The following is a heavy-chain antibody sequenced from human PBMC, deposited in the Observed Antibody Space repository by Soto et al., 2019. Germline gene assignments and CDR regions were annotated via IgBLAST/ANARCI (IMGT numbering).Heavy chain of an antibody. J-gene: IGHJ4*02. V-gene: IGHV3-30-3*01. CDR1: GFTFSSYA. CDR2: ISYDGSNK. D-gene: IGHD3-10*01. Sequence: PGGSLRLSCAASGFTFSSYAMHWVRQAPGKGLEWVAVISYDGSNKYYADSVKGRFTIPRDNSKNTPYLQMNSLRAEDTAVYYCARYYYNVQVPRFYFDYWGQGTLVTVSS. CDR3: ARYYYNVQVPRFYFDY.